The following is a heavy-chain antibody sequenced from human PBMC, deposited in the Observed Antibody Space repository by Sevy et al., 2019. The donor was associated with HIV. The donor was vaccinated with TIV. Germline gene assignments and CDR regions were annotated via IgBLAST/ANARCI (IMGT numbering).Heavy chain of an antibody. Sequence: SETLSLTCSVSGGSISSGLYYWSWIRQPAGKGLEWIGHIYPSRNTQYNPSLKSRVTISVDTSKNQFSLKLNSVTAADTALYYCARARRRDAYNYFDYWGQGTLVTVSS. D-gene: IGHD1-1*01. J-gene: IGHJ4*02. V-gene: IGHV4-61*09. CDR3: ARARRRDAYNYFDY. CDR1: GGSISSGLYY. CDR2: IYPSRNT.